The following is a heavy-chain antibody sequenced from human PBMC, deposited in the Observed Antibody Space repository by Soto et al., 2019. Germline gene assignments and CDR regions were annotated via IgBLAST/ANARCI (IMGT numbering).Heavy chain of an antibody. V-gene: IGHV5-51*01. Sequence: GESLKISCKGSGYSFTSYWIGWVRQMPGKGLEWMGIIYPGDSDTRYSPSFQGQVTISADKSISTAYLQWSSLKASDTAMYYCARTMVRGVDYYYYGMDVWGQGTTVTVSS. CDR1: GYSFTSYW. CDR2: IYPGDSDT. CDR3: ARTMVRGVDYYYYGMDV. J-gene: IGHJ6*02. D-gene: IGHD3-10*01.